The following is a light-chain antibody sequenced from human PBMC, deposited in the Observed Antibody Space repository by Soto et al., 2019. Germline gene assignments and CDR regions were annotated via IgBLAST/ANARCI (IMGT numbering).Light chain of an antibody. Sequence: DIVMTQSPDSLAVSLGERATINCKSSQSVLSSSNNKNYLAWYQQKPGHPPKLLISWASARESGVPDRFSGSGSGTDFTLTISSLQAEDVAVYYCQQYYNIPWTFGQGTKVEIK. V-gene: IGKV4-1*01. CDR1: QSVLSSSNNKNY. CDR2: WAS. CDR3: QQYYNIPWT. J-gene: IGKJ1*01.